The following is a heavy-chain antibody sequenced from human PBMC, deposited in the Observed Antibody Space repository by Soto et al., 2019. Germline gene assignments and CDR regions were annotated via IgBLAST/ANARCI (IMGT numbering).Heavy chain of an antibody. Sequence: SQTLSLTCVISGDSVSSNSAAWNWIRQSPSRGLEWLGRTYYRSKWYNDYAVSVKSRITINPDTSKNQFSLQLNSVTPEDTAVYYCARDQVATIRNWFDPWGQGTLVTVSS. J-gene: IGHJ5*02. CDR3: ARDQVATIRNWFDP. D-gene: IGHD5-12*01. V-gene: IGHV6-1*01. CDR2: TYYRSKWYN. CDR1: GDSVSSNSAA.